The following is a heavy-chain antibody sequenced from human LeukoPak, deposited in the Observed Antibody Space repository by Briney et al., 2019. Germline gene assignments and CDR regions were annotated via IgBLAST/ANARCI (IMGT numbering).Heavy chain of an antibody. Sequence: SVNVSCKASGGTFSSYAISWVRQAPGQGLEWMGGIIPIFGTANYAQKFQGRVTITADKSTSTAYMELSSLRSEDTAVYYCARGFPYYYGSGSSYYYYYYGMDVWGKGTTVTVSS. D-gene: IGHD3-10*01. V-gene: IGHV1-69*06. CDR1: GGTFSSYA. CDR2: IIPIFGTA. J-gene: IGHJ6*04. CDR3: ARGFPYYYGSGSSYYYYYYGMDV.